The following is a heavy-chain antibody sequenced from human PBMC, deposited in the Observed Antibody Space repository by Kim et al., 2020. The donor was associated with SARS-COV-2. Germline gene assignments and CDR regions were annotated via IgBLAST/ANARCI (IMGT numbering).Heavy chain of an antibody. Sequence: GGSLRLSCAASGFTFSDYWMTWVRQAPGKGLEWVAAVKRDGSEQNYVDSVRGRFAISRDNAKNSLYLQMNRLRVEDTAVYYCARGTDWPDYWGQGTLVTV. CDR1: GFTFSDYW. D-gene: IGHD3-9*01. J-gene: IGHJ4*02. V-gene: IGHV3-7*01. CDR2: VKRDGSEQ. CDR3: ARGTDWPDY.